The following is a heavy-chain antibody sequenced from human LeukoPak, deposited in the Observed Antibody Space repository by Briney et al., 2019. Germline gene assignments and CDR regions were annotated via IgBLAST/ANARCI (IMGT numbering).Heavy chain of an antibody. J-gene: IGHJ3*02. CDR3: ARVRDGYNDAYDI. CDR1: GYTFTSYN. Sequence: ASVKVSCKASGYTFTSYNMHWVRQAPGQGLEWMGIIKPSGGSTTYAHKFQGRVTMTRDMSTSTLYMELSSLRSEDTAVYYCARVRDGYNDAYDIWGQGTMVTVSS. V-gene: IGHV1-46*01. CDR2: IKPSGGST. D-gene: IGHD5-24*01.